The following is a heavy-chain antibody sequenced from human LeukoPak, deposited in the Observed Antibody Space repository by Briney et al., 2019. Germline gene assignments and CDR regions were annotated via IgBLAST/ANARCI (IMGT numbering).Heavy chain of an antibody. D-gene: IGHD6-6*01. Sequence: ASVKVSCKASGYTFTSYGISWVREAPGQRLECMGWISAYNGNTNYAQKFQGRVTTTRDTSISTAYMELSRLRSDDTAVYYCARDADEYSSSSLDYWGQGTLVTVSS. V-gene: IGHV1-18*01. J-gene: IGHJ4*02. CDR2: ISAYNGNT. CDR3: ARDADEYSSSSLDY. CDR1: GYTFTSYG.